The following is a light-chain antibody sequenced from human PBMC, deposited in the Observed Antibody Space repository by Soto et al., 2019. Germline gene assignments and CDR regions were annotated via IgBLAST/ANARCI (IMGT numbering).Light chain of an antibody. V-gene: IGKV3D-20*02. J-gene: IGKJ5*01. CDR3: LQRSDWPIT. CDR2: EAS. CDR1: QHVTSTY. Sequence: LTQSPGTLSLSPGEVATLSCGASQHVTSTYLAWYQQRPCPAPRLLIYEASTRATGIPDRFSGSGSGTDFTLTISYLEPEDFAVYYCLQRSDWPITFGQGTRLEI.